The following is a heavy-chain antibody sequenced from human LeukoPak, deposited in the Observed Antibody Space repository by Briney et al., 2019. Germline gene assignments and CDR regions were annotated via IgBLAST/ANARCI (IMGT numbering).Heavy chain of an antibody. CDR1: GFTFGDHA. CDR3: SRCPIYLWLYQGMDV. Sequence: GGSLRLSCTASGFTFGDHAMSWVRQAPGKGLEWVGFIRSKAYGGTTEYAASVKGRFIISRDDSISVAYLQMNSLKAEDTGLYYCSRCPIYLWLYQGMDVWGQGTTVIVSS. J-gene: IGHJ6*02. D-gene: IGHD5-18*01. CDR2: IRSKAYGGTT. V-gene: IGHV3-49*04.